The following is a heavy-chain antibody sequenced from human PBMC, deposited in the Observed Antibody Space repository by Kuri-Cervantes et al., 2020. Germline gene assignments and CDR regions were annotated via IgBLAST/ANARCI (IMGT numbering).Heavy chain of an antibody. CDR1: GFTFSSYA. CDR2: ISYDGSNK. D-gene: IGHD4-23*01. J-gene: IGHJ4*02. V-gene: IGHV3-30-3*01. Sequence: GESLKISCAASGFTFSSYAMHWVRQAPGKGLEWVAVISYDGSNKYYADSVKGRFTISRDNSKNTLYLQMNSLRAEDTAVYYCARESYGGNSMSYFDYWGQGTLVTVSS. CDR3: ARESYGGNSMSYFDY.